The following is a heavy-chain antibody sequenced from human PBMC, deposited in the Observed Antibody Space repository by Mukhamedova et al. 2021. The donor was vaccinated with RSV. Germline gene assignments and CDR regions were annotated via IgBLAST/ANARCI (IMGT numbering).Heavy chain of an antibody. CDR2: IIPIFGTA. V-gene: IGHV1-69*06. Sequence: GGIIPIFGTANYAQKFQGRVTITADKSTSTAYMELSSLRSEDTAVYYCARRASEYYYYYMDVWGKGTTVTVPS. CDR3: ARRASEYYYYYMDV. J-gene: IGHJ6*03.